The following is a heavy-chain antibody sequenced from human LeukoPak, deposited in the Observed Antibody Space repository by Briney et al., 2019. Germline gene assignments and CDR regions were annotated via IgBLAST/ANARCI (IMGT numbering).Heavy chain of an antibody. CDR1: GGSLNGYY. CDR2: INHREIT. Sequence: SETLSLTCAVYGGSLNGYYWSWIRQPPGKGLEWIGEINHREITNYNPSLKSRVSISVDTSKNQFSLKLLSSVTAADTAVYYCARQEFGDCSSGSCYSFDYWGQGTLDTVSS. J-gene: IGHJ4*02. CDR3: ARQEFGDCSSGSCYSFDY. D-gene: IGHD2-2*02. V-gene: IGHV4-34*01.